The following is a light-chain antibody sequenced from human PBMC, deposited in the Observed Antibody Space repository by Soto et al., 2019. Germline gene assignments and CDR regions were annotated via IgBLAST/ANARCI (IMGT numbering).Light chain of an antibody. CDR2: SND. Sequence: QSVLTQPSSASGTPGQRVTISCSGSSSNIEKNYVYWYQELPGTAPKLLIYSNDHRPSGVPDRFSGSKSGTSASLAISGLRSEDEGDYYCAAWDDRLSGRVFGTGTKLTVL. V-gene: IGLV1-47*02. J-gene: IGLJ1*01. CDR1: SSNIEKNY. CDR3: AAWDDRLSGRV.